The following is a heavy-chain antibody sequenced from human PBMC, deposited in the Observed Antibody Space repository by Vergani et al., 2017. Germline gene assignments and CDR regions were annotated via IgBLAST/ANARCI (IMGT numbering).Heavy chain of an antibody. Sequence: QLQLQESGPGLVKPSQTLSLTCTVSGDSVNNDHYYWNWFRQAPGKALEWLGFIENTWNAYYNPSLESRLKISVDTSKNQFSLRLHSVTVADTAVYYCSRLKMPLWADDSWGQGTLVTVSS. J-gene: IGHJ4*02. CDR2: IENTWNA. V-gene: IGHV4-30-4*08. CDR1: GDSVNNDHYY. D-gene: IGHD2-2*01. CDR3: SRLKMPLWADDS.